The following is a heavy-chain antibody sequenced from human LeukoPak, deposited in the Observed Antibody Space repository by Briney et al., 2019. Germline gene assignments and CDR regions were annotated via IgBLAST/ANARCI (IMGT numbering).Heavy chain of an antibody. CDR2: IHHSGST. J-gene: IGHJ4*02. D-gene: IGHD3-22*01. CDR3: ARGNYYDSGGYYDH. V-gene: IGHV4-38-2*02. CDR1: GYSISSGYY. Sequence: SETLSLTCTVSGYSISSGYYWGWIRQPPGKGLEWIGSIHHSGSTYYNPSLKSRVTISLDTSKNQFSLKVNSVTAADTAVYYCARGNYYDSGGYYDHWGQGTLVTVSS.